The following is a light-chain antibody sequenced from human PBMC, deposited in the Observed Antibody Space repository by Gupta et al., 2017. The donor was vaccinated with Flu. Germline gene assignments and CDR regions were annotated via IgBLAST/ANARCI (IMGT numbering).Light chain of an antibody. V-gene: IGLV4-69*01. CDR3: QTWGTGIWV. J-gene: IGLJ3*02. CDR2: LNSDGSH. CDR1: SGHSTYA. Sequence: QLVLTQSPSASASLGASVKPTCTLCSGHSTYAIAWHQQQPEKGPRYLMKLNSDGSHSKGDGIPDRFSGSSSGAERYPTFSSLQSEDEAYYYCQTWGTGIWVFGGGTKLTVL.